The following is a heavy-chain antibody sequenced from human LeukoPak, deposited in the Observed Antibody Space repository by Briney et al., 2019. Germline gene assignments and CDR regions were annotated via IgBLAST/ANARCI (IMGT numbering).Heavy chain of an antibody. J-gene: IGHJ3*02. D-gene: IGHD6-19*01. V-gene: IGHV4-39*01. CDR3: ATGWYSSGWLPFDI. CDR2: IYYSGST. Sequence: SETLSLTCTVSGGSISSSSYYWGWIRQPPGKGLEWIGSIYYSGSTYYNPSLKSRVTISVDTSKNQFSLKLSSVTAADTAVYYCATGWYSSGWLPFDIWGQGTMVTVSS. CDR1: GGSISSSSYY.